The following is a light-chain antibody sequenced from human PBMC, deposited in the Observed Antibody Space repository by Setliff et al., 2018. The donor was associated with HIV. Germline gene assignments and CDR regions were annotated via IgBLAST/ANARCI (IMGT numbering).Light chain of an antibody. Sequence: QSALAQPASVSGSPGQSITISCTGTSSDVGSYNLVSWYQQHPGNAPKLMIYEGTKRPSGVSNRISGSKSSNTASLTISGLQAADEADYYCCSYAGTTTFVFGTGTKVTVL. CDR3: CSYAGTTTFV. CDR1: SSDVGSYNL. CDR2: EGT. V-gene: IGLV2-23*01. J-gene: IGLJ1*01.